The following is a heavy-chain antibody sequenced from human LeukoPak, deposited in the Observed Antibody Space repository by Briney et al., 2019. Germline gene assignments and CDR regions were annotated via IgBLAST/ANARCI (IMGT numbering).Heavy chain of an antibody. CDR2: IYSGGST. J-gene: IGHJ4*02. V-gene: IGHV3-53*05. D-gene: IGHD2-2*01. CDR3: ARGLGYCTSTTCLLPFDY. CDR1: QFTFSNSW. Sequence: GGSLRLSCAGSQFTFSNSWMTWVRQAPGKGLECVSVIYSGGSTYYADSVKGRFTVSRDNSKNTLYLQMNSLRAEDTAMYYCARGLGYCTSTTCLLPFDYWGQGTLVTVSS.